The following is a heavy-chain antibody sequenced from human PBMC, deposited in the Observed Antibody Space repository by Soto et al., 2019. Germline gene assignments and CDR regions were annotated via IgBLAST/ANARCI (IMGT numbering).Heavy chain of an antibody. D-gene: IGHD3-16*01. Sequence: PSETLSLTCTVSGGSVSSGSYYWSWIRQPPGKGLEWIGYIYYSGSTNYNPSLKSRVTISVDTSKNQFSLKLSSVTAADTAVYYCARARITTFDNYWGQGTLVTVSS. CDR1: GGSVSSGSYY. CDR2: IYYSGST. CDR3: ARARITTFDNY. V-gene: IGHV4-61*01. J-gene: IGHJ4*02.